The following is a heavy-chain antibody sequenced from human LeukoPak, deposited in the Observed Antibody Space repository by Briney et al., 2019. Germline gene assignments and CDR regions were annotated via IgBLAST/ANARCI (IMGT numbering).Heavy chain of an antibody. CDR3: ASGIGVGDSFDI. CDR2: INSDGRNT. CDR1: GFTFSSYW. Sequence: GGSLRLSCAASGFTFSSYWMYWVRQAPGKGLVWVSRINSDGRNTNYADPVQGRFTISRDNAKNTLYLQMNSLRVEDTAVYYCASGIGVGDSFDIWGQGTMVTVSS. J-gene: IGHJ3*02. V-gene: IGHV3-74*01. D-gene: IGHD3-3*01.